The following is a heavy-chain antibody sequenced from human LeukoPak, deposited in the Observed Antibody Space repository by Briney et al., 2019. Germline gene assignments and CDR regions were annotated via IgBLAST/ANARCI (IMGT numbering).Heavy chain of an antibody. D-gene: IGHD3-22*01. V-gene: IGHV3-11*01. J-gene: IGHJ3*02. Sequence: GGSLRLSCAASGFTFSDYYMSWIRQASGKGLEWVSYISSSGSTIYYADSVKGRFTISRDNAKNSLYLQMNSLRAEDTAVYYCARDHTFVTMIVVANDAFDIWGQGTMVTVSS. CDR3: ARDHTFVTMIVVANDAFDI. CDR2: ISSSGSTI. CDR1: GFTFSDYY.